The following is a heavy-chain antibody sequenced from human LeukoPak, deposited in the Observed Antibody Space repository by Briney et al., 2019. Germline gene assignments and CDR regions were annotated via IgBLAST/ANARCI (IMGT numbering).Heavy chain of an antibody. CDR1: GGSISSSSYY. V-gene: IGHV4-61*02. CDR2: IYHTGTS. J-gene: IGHJ4*02. CDR3: ARESAIDWYFDS. D-gene: IGHD5/OR15-5a*01. Sequence: SETLSLTCTVSGGSISSSSYYWTWIRQPAGKGLEWVGRIYHTGTSHYNPSLKNRVTMSLDRPKNQFSLRLNSMTAADTAVYYCARESAIDWYFDSWGQGTQVTVSS.